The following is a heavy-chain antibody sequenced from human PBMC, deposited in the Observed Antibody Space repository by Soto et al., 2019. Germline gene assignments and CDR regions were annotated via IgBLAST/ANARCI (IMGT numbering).Heavy chain of an antibody. V-gene: IGHV3-72*01. Sequence: AGGSLRLSCAASGFTFSDHYMDWVRQAPGKGLEWVGRTRNKANSYTTEYAASVKGRFTISRDDSKNSLYLQMNSLKTEDTAVYYCARGGYCSSTSCYSDYYGLDGWGQGTTVTVSS. CDR2: TRNKANSYTT. CDR3: ARGGYCSSTSCYSDYYGLDG. CDR1: GFTFSDHY. J-gene: IGHJ6*02. D-gene: IGHD2-2*01.